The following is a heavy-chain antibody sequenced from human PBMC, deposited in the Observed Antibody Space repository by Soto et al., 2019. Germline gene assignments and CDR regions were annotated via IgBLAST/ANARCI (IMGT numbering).Heavy chain of an antibody. CDR3: ARGRNSFDY. J-gene: IGHJ4*02. D-gene: IGHD2-15*01. CDR2: TRNKANSYTT. V-gene: IGHV3-72*01. CDR1: GFTFSDYY. Sequence: PGGSLRLSCAASGFTFSDYYRDWVRQAPGKGLEWVGRTRNKANSYTTEYAASVKGRFTISRDDSRNSVYLQMNSLKTEDTAVYFCARGRNSFDYWGQGTLVTVPS.